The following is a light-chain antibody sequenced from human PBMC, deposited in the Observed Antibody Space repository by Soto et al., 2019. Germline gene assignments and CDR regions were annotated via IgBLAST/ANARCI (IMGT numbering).Light chain of an antibody. CDR2: GAS. CDR3: QQYGSSPQT. J-gene: IGKJ1*01. V-gene: IGKV3-20*01. CDR1: QSVSSSY. Sequence: ESVLTQSAGTLSLSPGERATLSCRASQSVSSSYLAWCQQKPGQAPRLLIYGASSRATGIPDRFSGSGSGTDFTLTISRLEPEDFAVYYCQQYGSSPQTFGQGTKVDIK.